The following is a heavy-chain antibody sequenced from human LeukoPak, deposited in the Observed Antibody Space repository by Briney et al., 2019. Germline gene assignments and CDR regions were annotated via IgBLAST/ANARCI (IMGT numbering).Heavy chain of an antibody. Sequence: GASVKVSCKVSGYTLTELSMHWVRQAPGKGLEWMGGFDPEDGETIYAQKFQGRVTMTEDTSTDTAYMELSSLRSEDTAVYYCATNFVYPPSYGSGSYYPYWGQGTLVTVSS. D-gene: IGHD3-10*01. V-gene: IGHV1-24*01. CDR2: FDPEDGET. CDR1: GYTLTELS. CDR3: ATNFVYPPSYGSGSYYPY. J-gene: IGHJ4*02.